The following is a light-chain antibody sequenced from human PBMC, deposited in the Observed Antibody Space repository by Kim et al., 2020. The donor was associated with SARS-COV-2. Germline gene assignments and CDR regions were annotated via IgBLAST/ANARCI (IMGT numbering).Light chain of an antibody. CDR2: KAS. V-gene: IGKV1-5*03. CDR3: QQYNSYSRT. J-gene: IGKJ1*01. CDR1: PSISSW. Sequence: DIQMTQSPSTLSASVGDRVTITCRASPSISSWLAWYQQKPVKASKLMIYKASSLESGVPSRFSGSGSGTKFTLTISSLQPDDFAPYSCQQYNSYSRTFGPGTKVDIK.